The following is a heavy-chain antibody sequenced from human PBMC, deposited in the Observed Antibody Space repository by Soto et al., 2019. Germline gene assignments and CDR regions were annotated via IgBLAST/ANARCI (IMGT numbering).Heavy chain of an antibody. CDR2: IYYSGST. D-gene: IGHD4-4*01. CDR1: GGSISSSSYC. CDR3: ARLKGMTTDFNYYYGMDV. V-gene: IGHV4-39*01. J-gene: IGHJ6*02. Sequence: PSETLSLTCTVSGGSISSSSYCWGWIRQPPGKGLEWIGSIYYSGSTYYNPSLKSRVTISVDTSKNQFSLKLSSVTAADTAVYYCARLKGMTTDFNYYYGMDVWGQGTTVTVSS.